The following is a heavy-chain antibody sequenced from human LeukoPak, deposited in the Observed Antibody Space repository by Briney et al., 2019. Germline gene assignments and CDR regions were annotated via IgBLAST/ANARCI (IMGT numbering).Heavy chain of an antibody. V-gene: IGHV3-23*01. Sequence: PGGSLRLSCAASGFTFSSYAMSWVRQAPGKGLEWVSAISGSGGSTYYADSVKGRFTISRDNSKNTLYLQMNSLRAEDTAVYYCARDRQPYYYYYGMDVWGQGTTVTVSS. CDR1: GFTFSSYA. CDR3: ARDRQPYYYYYGMDV. J-gene: IGHJ6*02. CDR2: ISGSGGST.